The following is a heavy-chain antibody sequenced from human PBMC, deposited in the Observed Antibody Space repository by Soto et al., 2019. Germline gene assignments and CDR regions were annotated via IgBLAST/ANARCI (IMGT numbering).Heavy chain of an antibody. J-gene: IGHJ6*02. CDR3: ATPISSWYNYDGMDV. D-gene: IGHD6-13*01. Sequence: GGSLRLSCAASGFTFSSYGMHWVRQAPGKGLEWVAVISYDGSNKYYADSVKGRFTISRDNSKNTLYLQMNSLRAEDTAVYYCATPISSWYNYDGMDVWGQGTTVTVSS. V-gene: IGHV3-30*03. CDR2: ISYDGSNK. CDR1: GFTFSSYG.